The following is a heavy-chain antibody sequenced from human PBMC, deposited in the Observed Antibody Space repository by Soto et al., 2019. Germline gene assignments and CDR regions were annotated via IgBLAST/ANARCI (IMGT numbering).Heavy chain of an antibody. V-gene: IGHV4-39*01. CDR3: ARPGRVNWDAFDV. J-gene: IGHJ3*01. CDR2: VYYGGSV. Sequence: QLQLQESGPGLVKPSETLSLTCTVSGGSISSTNYYWGWIRQPPGKGLEWIGSVYYGGSVYSNPSLKRRVNITVDMSKNLFSLKLTSVTAADTAIYYCARPGRVNWDAFDVWGQGTMVTVSS. D-gene: IGHD1-1*01. CDR1: GGSISSTNYY.